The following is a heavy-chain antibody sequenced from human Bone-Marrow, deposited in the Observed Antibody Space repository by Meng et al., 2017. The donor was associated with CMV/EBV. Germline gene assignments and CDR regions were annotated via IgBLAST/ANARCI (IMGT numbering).Heavy chain of an antibody. V-gene: IGHV4-59*01. CDR1: GDFITSNY. CDR3: ATYSGGAFDI. D-gene: IGHD2-21*01. Sequence: SETLSLTCTVSGDFITSNYWTWIRQPPGKGLEWIGYIYYTGSTHYNPSLKSRITISLDMSKNQFSLNLSSVTAADTAVYHCATYSGGAFDIWGQWTKVTFSS. CDR2: IYYTGST. J-gene: IGHJ3*02.